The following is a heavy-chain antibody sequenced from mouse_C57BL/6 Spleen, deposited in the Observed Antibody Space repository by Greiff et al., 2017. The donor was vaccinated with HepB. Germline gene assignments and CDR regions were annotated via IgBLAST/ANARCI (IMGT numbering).Heavy chain of an antibody. Sequence: QVQLQQPGAELVRPGSSVKLSCKASGYTFTSYWMDWVKQRPGQGLEWIGNIYPSDSETHYNQKFKDKATLTVDKSSSTAYMQLSSLTSEDSAVYFCARGTTVVATRDWGQGTTLTVSS. CDR3: ARGTTVVATRD. D-gene: IGHD1-1*01. J-gene: IGHJ2*01. V-gene: IGHV1-61*01. CDR2: IYPSDSET. CDR1: GYTFTSYW.